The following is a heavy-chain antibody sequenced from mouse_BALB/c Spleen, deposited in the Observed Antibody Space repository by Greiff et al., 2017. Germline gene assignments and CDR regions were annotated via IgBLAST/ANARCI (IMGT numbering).Heavy chain of an antibody. CDR1: GYTFTSYW. CDR3: ARGGYYYGSSPYYFDY. CDR2: INPSNGRT. Sequence: VQLQESGDDLVKPGASVKLSCKASGYTFTSYWMHWVKQRPGQGLEWIGEINPSNGRTNYNEKFKSKATLTVDKSSSTAYMQLSSLTSEDSAVYYCARGGYYYGSSPYYFDYWGQGTTLTVSS. D-gene: IGHD1-1*01. V-gene: IGHV1S81*02. J-gene: IGHJ2*01.